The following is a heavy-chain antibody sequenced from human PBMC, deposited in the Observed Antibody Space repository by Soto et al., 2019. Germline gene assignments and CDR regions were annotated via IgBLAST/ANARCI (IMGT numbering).Heavy chain of an antibody. D-gene: IGHD1-26*01. CDR1: GYRLDGAW. CDR3: AKQMSYICEF. Sequence: WESLKISCKGAGYRLDGAWNGWVGQLPGKGLEWMGIIKPGGSVLRYSPSFRDQLTISADAAVNTAQLQLNSPNASDTAIYCCAKQMSYICEFWGQGTLVTVTS. V-gene: IGHV5-51*01. J-gene: IGHJ4*02. CDR2: IKPGGSVL.